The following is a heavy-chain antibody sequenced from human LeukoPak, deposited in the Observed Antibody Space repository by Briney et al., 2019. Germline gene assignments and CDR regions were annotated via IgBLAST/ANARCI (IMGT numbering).Heavy chain of an antibody. J-gene: IGHJ1*01. D-gene: IGHD6-13*01. Sequence: SETLSLTCTVSGGSISSGSYYWSWIRQPAGKGLEWIGRIYTSGSTNYNPSLKSRVTISVDTSKNQFSLKLSSVTAADTAVYYCARGALEQQLVPAEYFQHWGQGTLVTVSS. CDR3: ARGALEQQLVPAEYFQH. V-gene: IGHV4-61*02. CDR2: IYTSGST. CDR1: GGSISSGSYY.